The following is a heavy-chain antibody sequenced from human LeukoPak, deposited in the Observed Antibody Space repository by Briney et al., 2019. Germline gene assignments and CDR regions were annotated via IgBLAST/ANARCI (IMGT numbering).Heavy chain of an antibody. CDR2: ISGSGGST. Sequence: GGSLRLSCAASGFTFSSYAMSWVRQAPGKGLEWVSAISGSGGSTYYADSVKGRFTISTDNAENSLYLQMNSLRTEDTAVYYCARDHRWGFDYWGRGTLVTVSS. D-gene: IGHD7-27*01. J-gene: IGHJ4*02. CDR3: ARDHRWGFDY. V-gene: IGHV3-23*01. CDR1: GFTFSSYA.